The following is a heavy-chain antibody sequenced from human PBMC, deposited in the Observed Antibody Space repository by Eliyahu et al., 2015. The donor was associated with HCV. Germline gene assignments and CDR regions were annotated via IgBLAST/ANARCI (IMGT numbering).Heavy chain of an antibody. J-gene: IGHJ1*01. Sequence: QLQLQESGPGLVKPSETLSLTCTVSGGSISSSSYYWGWIRQPPGKGLEWIGSIYYSGSTYYNPSLKSRVTISVDTSKNQFSLKLSSVTAADTAVYYCASLYSSSWSKYFQHWGQGTLVTVSS. D-gene: IGHD6-13*01. CDR2: IYYSGST. CDR3: ASLYSSSWSKYFQH. V-gene: IGHV4-39*01. CDR1: GGSISSSSYY.